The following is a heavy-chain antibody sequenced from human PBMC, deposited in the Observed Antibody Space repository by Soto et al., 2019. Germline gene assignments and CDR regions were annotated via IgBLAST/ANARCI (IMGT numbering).Heavy chain of an antibody. Sequence: PSETLSLTCTVSGGSISSSSYYWGWIRRPPGKGLEWIGSIYYSGSTYYNPSLKSRVTISVDTSKNQFSLKLSSVTAADTAVYYCASHSNFGDYYYGMDVWGQGTTVTVSS. CDR2: IYYSGST. J-gene: IGHJ6*02. V-gene: IGHV4-39*01. D-gene: IGHD3-10*01. CDR1: GGSISSSSYY. CDR3: ASHSNFGDYYYGMDV.